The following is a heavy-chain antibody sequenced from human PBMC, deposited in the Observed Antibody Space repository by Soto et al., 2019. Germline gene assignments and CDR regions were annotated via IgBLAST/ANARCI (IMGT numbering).Heavy chain of an antibody. Sequence: QITLTESGPMLVKPTQTLTLTCAYSGFSLTTSRVGVGWIRQPPGKALEWLAVVYWDDDKRYSPSQRSRLTIAKDTSTNQVVLTVTNMDPVDTGTYYCARVKITYGGVAECDAFEAWGQGTSVTDSS. J-gene: IGHJ3*01. CDR1: GFSLTTSRVG. CDR3: ARVKITYGGVAECDAFEA. CDR2: VYWDDDK. D-gene: IGHD3-16*01. V-gene: IGHV2-5*02.